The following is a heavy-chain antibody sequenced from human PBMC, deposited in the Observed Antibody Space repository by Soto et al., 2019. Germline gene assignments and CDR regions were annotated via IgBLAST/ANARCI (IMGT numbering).Heavy chain of an antibody. CDR1: GGSISNNSYY. J-gene: IGHJ4*02. D-gene: IGHD6-19*01. V-gene: IGHV4-39*01. CDR2: IYYTGST. Sequence: QLQLQESGPGLVKPSETLSLTCTVSGGSISNNSYYWGWFRQPPGKGLEWLGAIYYTGSTYYNPSLKSRVPISIDTTKNQFSLRLGSVNAAETAIYSCAPTIAMAGMSFCDNWGQGNMVTVSS. CDR3: APTIAMAGMSFCDN.